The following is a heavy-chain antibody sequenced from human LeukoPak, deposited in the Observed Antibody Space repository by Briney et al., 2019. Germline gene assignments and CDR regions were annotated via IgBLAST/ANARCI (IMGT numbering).Heavy chain of an antibody. CDR3: ARSYSGSYSPFVWYY. V-gene: IGHV1-18*01. Sequence: ASVKVSCKASGYTFTSYGIIWVRQAPGQGLEWMGWISAYNGNTNYAQKLQGRVTMTTDTSTSTAYMELRSMRSDDTAVYYCARSYSGSYSPFVWYYWGQGTLVTVSS. CDR1: GYTFTSYG. CDR2: ISAYNGNT. D-gene: IGHD1-26*01. J-gene: IGHJ4*02.